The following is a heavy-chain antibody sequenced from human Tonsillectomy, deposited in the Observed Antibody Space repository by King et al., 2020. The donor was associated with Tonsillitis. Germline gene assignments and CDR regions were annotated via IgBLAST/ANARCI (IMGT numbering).Heavy chain of an antibody. CDR1: GGSISSYH. CDR3: ARGPNGGNLLFHV. J-gene: IGHJ3*01. V-gene: IGHV4-59*01. D-gene: IGHD4-23*01. Sequence: VQLQESGPGLVKPSETLSLTCTVSGGSISSYHWSWIRQPPGKGLEWIGYIFDNWNTNSNPPLKSRVTMSGATSKNQFSLRLRSVTAADTAVYYCARGPNGGNLLFHVWGQGTMVTVSS. CDR2: IFDNWNT.